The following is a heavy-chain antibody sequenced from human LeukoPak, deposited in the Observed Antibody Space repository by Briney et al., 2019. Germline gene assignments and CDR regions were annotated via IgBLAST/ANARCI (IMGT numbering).Heavy chain of an antibody. D-gene: IGHD4-17*01. J-gene: IGHJ4*02. CDR1: GDTFSSYA. V-gene: IGHV1-69*06. CDR3: ARGTTVTIFDY. CDR2: IIPIFGTA. Sequence: GASVKVSCKASGDTFSSYAISWVRQAPGQGLEWMGGIIPIFGTANYAQKFQGRVTITADKSTSTAYMELSSLRSEDTAVYYCARGTTVTIFDYWGQGTLVTVSS.